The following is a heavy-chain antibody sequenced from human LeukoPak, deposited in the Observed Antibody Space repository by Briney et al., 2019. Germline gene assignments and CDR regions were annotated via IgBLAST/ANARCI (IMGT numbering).Heavy chain of an antibody. V-gene: IGHV4-39*07. Sequence: SETLSLTCTVSGGFISSSTYYWGWIRQPPGKGLEWIGSIYYSGSTYYNPSLKSRVTISVDTSKNQFSLKPSSVTAADTALYYCARAYGSGNWFDPWGQGTLVTVSS. D-gene: IGHD3-10*01. CDR2: IYYSGST. CDR1: GGFISSSTYY. CDR3: ARAYGSGNWFDP. J-gene: IGHJ5*02.